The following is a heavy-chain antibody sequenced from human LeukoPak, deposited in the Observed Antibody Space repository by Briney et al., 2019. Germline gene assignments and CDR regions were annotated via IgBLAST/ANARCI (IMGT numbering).Heavy chain of an antibody. J-gene: IGHJ4*02. D-gene: IGHD5-18*01. V-gene: IGHV4-4*07. CDR3: ARSGYTIIAYHSDF. CDR1: GVSIQRYW. Sequence: TSETLSLTCDVSGVSIQRYWWSWVRKPAGKGLEWIGRIYTTGRTNYSPSFQSRVTMSIDVSSNQSSLTLRSVTAADTAVYYCARSGYTIIAYHSDFWGQGAPVTVSS. CDR2: IYTTGRT.